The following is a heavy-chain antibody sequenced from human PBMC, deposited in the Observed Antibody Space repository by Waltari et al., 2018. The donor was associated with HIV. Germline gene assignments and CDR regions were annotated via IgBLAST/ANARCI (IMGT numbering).Heavy chain of an antibody. CDR2: TYHRSKWYF. D-gene: IGHD1-26*01. V-gene: IGHV6-1*01. CDR3: ARDSAPSGSRWFDP. Sequence: QVQLQQSGPGLVKPSQILSLTCAISGDSVSSNSATSNWFRQSPARGLELLGRTYHRSKWYFDYPEAVKGRITINPDTSKNQFSLQLDSLSPDDTAVYFCARDSAPSGSRWFDPWGQGTLVTVSS. J-gene: IGHJ5*02. CDR1: GDSVSSNSAT.